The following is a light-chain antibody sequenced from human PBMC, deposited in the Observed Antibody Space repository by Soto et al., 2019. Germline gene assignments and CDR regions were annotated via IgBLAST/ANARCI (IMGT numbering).Light chain of an antibody. CDR1: QTVTNNY. Sequence: EIVLTQSPGTLSLSPGERATLSCRAIQTVTNNYLAWYQQKPGQAPRLLIYGASSRATGIPDRFGGSGSGTDFTLTISRLEPEDFAVYYCQQYGSSPLFTFGPGTKVDIK. CDR2: GAS. V-gene: IGKV3-20*01. J-gene: IGKJ3*01. CDR3: QQYGSSPLFT.